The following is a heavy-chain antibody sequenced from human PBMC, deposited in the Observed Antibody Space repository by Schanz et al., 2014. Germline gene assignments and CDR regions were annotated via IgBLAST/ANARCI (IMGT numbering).Heavy chain of an antibody. CDR3: ARDVPINDY. CDR1: GFTFSSYD. Sequence: QVQLVESGGGVVQPGRSLRLSCVASGFTFSSYDVFWVRQAPGKGLEWVAILWHDGSKKYYADSVKGRFTVSRDNSKNTLYLQLNSLRAEDTAVYYCARDVPINDYWGQGTPVTVSS. D-gene: IGHD2-2*01. J-gene: IGHJ4*02. V-gene: IGHV3-33*01. CDR2: LWHDGSKK.